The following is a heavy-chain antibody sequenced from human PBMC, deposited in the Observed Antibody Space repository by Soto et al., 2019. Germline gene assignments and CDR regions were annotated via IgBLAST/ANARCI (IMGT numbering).Heavy chain of an antibody. Sequence: SVKVSCKASGGTFSSYAISWVRQAPGQGLEWMGGIIPIFGTANYAQKFQGRVTITADESTSTAYMELSSLRSEDTAVYYCASTPSLVVTAIRYFDYWGQGTLVTVSS. CDR3: ASTPSLVVTAIRYFDY. CDR2: IIPIFGTA. CDR1: GGTFSSYA. V-gene: IGHV1-69*13. J-gene: IGHJ4*02. D-gene: IGHD2-21*02.